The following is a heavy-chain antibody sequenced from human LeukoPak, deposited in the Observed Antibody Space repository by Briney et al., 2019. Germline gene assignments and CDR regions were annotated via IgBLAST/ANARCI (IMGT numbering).Heavy chain of an antibody. J-gene: IGHJ2*01. D-gene: IGHD6-19*01. Sequence: PSETLSLTCTVSAGSIYSYYWRWIRPPPGKGRVWVEYIYYSGSTNYNTSLKKRVTISVDASKNQFSLKLSSVTAADTAVYYCARDGGYSSGWYQTFDWYFDLWGRGTLVTVSS. CDR3: ARDGGYSSGWYQTFDWYFDL. CDR2: IYYSGST. CDR1: AGSIYSYY. V-gene: IGHV4-59*01.